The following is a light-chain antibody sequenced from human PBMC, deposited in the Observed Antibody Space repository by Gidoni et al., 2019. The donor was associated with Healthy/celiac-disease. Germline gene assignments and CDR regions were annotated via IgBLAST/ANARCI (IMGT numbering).Light chain of an antibody. CDR1: QSVSSN. V-gene: IGKV3-15*01. CDR3: QQYNNWPAGT. J-gene: IGKJ1*01. Sequence: VMPQSPATLSVSPGERATLSCRASQSVSSNLAWYQQKPGQAPRLLIYGASTRATGIPARFSGSGSGTEFTLTISSLQSEDFAVYYCQQYNNWPAGTFGQGTKVEIK. CDR2: GAS.